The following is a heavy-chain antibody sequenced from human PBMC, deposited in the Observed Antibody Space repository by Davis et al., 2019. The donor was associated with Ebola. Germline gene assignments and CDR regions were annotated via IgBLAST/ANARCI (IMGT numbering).Heavy chain of an antibody. CDR1: GGSFSGYY. CDR2: INHSGST. CDR3: ARDGYNSFLDP. D-gene: IGHD5-24*01. J-gene: IGHJ5*02. V-gene: IGHV4-34*01. Sequence: PSETLSLTCAVYGGSFSGYYWSWIRQPPGKGLEWIGEINHSGSTNYNPSLKSRVTISVDTSKNQFSLKLSSVTAADTAVYYCARDGYNSFLDPWGQGTLVTVSS.